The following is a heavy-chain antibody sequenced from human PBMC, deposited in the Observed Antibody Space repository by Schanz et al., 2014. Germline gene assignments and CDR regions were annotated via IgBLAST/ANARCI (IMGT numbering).Heavy chain of an antibody. Sequence: EVQLVESGGDLVQPGGSLRLSCAGSGVDLSGNALHWVRQAPGKGLEWVSSIGILGDTYYGDSVKGRFTISRDSLHMNDVIAGDTAVYYCARGGPNREFYTVMDVWGRGTTVTVS. J-gene: IGHJ6*02. D-gene: IGHD3-10*01. CDR1: GVDLSGNA. CDR3: ARGGPNREFYTVMDV. CDR2: IGILGDT. V-gene: IGHV3-13*01.